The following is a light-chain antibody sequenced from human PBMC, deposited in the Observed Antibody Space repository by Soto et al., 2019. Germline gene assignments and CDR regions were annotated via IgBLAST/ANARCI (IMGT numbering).Light chain of an antibody. V-gene: IGKV3-20*01. CDR3: QQYDSSPLP. Sequence: EIVLTQSPGTLSLPPGERATLSCRASQSVSSSYLAWYQQKPGQAPRLLLYGASSRATGIPDRFSGSGSGTDFTLTISRLEPEDFAVYYCQQYDSSPLPFGGGTKVEIK. CDR2: GAS. J-gene: IGKJ4*01. CDR1: QSVSSSY.